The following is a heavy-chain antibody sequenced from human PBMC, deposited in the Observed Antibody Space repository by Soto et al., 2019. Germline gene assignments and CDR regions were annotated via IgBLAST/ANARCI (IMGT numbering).Heavy chain of an antibody. CDR1: GFTFSDYY. V-gene: IGHV3-11*01. D-gene: IGHD1-1*01. Sequence: GGSLRLSCAASGFTFSDYYMSWIRQAPGKGLEKVSYISSSGSTIYYADYVKGRFTIYRDKAKNSLYLQMNSLRVVDMAFYYCACDQSENNWSDASFDYWGPGTLVTVSS. CDR3: ACDQSENNWSDASFDY. CDR2: ISSSGSTI. J-gene: IGHJ4*02.